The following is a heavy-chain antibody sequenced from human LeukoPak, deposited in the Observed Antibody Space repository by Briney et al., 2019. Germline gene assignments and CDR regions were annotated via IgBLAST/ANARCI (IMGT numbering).Heavy chain of an antibody. CDR2: IYHSGRT. V-gene: IGHV4-30-2*01. CDR1: GGSISSGGYS. Sequence: PSETLSLTCAVSGGSISSGGYSWSWIRQPPGKGLEWIGYIYHSGRTFYNPSLKSRVTISVDRSKNQFSLKLSSLTAADTAVYYCARDSVVRYPGKDTGMDAAYYYYGMDVWGQGTTVIVSS. J-gene: IGHJ6*02. CDR3: ARDSVVRYPGKDTGMDAAYYYYGMDV. D-gene: IGHD5-18*01.